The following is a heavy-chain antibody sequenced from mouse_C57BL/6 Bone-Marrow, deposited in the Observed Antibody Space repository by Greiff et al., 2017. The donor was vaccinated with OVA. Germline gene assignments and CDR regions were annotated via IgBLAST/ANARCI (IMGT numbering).Heavy chain of an antibody. CDR1: GYSFTDYN. J-gene: IGHJ1*03. D-gene: IGHD2-4*01. CDR3: AREITRVLSYWYFDV. CDR2: INPNDGTT. V-gene: IGHV1-39*01. Sequence: EVQLQQSGPELVKPGASVKISCKASGYSFTDYNMNWVKQRNGKSLEWIGVINPNDGTTSYNQKFKGKATLTVDQSSSTAYMQLNSLTSEDSAVYYCAREITRVLSYWYFDVWGTGTTVTVSS.